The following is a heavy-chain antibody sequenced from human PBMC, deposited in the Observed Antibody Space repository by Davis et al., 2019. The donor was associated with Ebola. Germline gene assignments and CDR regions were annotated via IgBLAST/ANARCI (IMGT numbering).Heavy chain of an antibody. CDR3: ARDGVGASPLDY. D-gene: IGHD1-26*01. V-gene: IGHV4-38-2*02. J-gene: IGHJ4*02. CDR2: IFHSGNT. CDR1: SYSIRMGYY. Sequence: SETLSLTCTVSSYSIRMGYYWGWIRQPPGKGLEWIGSIFHSGNTYYNSSLKSRVTMSVDASNNQFSLTLRSVTAADTAVYDCARDGVGASPLDYWGQGILVTVSS.